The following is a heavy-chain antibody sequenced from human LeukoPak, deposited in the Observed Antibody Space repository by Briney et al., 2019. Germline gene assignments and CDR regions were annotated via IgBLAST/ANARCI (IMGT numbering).Heavy chain of an antibody. CDR2: IYPGDSDT. CDR1: GYRFTNFW. J-gene: IGHJ3*02. CDR3: ARGLGGSSDAFDI. V-gene: IGHV5-51*01. D-gene: IGHD6-6*01. Sequence: GESLKISCKGAGYRFTNFWIGWVRQMPGKGLEWMGIIYPGDSDTRYSPSFQGQVTISADKSISTAYLQWSSLKASHTAMYYCARGLGGSSDAFDIWGQGTMVTVSS.